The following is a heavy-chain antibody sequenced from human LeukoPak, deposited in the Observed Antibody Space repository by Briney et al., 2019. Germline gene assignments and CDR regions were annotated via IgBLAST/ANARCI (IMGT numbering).Heavy chain of an antibody. Sequence: PGGSLRLSCAASGFPVRSNYMSWVRQAPGKGLEWVSVIYRGGSTYYANSVKGRFTISRDNSKNTLYLQMNSLRAEDTAVYYCARIRGGWYIDYWGQGTLVTVSS. CDR2: IYRGGST. CDR1: GFPVRSNY. J-gene: IGHJ4*02. D-gene: IGHD3-10*01. V-gene: IGHV3-53*01. CDR3: ARIRGGWYIDY.